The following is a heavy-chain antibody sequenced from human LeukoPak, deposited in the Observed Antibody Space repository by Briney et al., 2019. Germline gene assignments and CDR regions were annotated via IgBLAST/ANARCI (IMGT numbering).Heavy chain of an antibody. CDR2: ISGSGSGT. Sequence: PGGSLRLSCAASGFTFSSYAMSWVRQAPGEGLEWVSAISGSGSGTYYADSVKGRFTISRDKSKNTLYLQMNSLRAEDTAVYYCAKGRYYDILTGYSTHYFDYWGQGTLVTVSS. CDR3: AKGRYYDILTGYSTHYFDY. V-gene: IGHV3-23*01. J-gene: IGHJ4*02. CDR1: GFTFSSYA. D-gene: IGHD3-9*01.